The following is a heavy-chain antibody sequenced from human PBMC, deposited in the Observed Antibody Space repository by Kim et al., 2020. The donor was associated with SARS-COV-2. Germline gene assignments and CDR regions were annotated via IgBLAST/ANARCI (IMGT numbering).Heavy chain of an antibody. CDR3: ARGNGYAGRFDP. Sequence: YEDAVKARFTISGDDAKNALYLQMNRLRAEDTAVFYCARGNGYAGRFDPWGQGTLVTVSS. J-gene: IGHJ5*02. V-gene: IGHV3-11*06. D-gene: IGHD5-18*01.